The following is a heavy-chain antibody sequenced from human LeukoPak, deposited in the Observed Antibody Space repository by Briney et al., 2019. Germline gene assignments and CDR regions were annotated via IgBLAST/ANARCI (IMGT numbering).Heavy chain of an antibody. Sequence: GASVKVSCKASGYTFTSYYMHWVRQAPGQGLEWMGIINPSGGSASYAQKLQGRVTMTTDTSTSTAYMELRSLRSDDTAVYYCARDFRESSPQPFDYWGQGTLVTVSS. V-gene: IGHV1-46*01. CDR3: ARDFRESSPQPFDY. CDR2: INPSGGSA. CDR1: GYTFTSYY. D-gene: IGHD1-14*01. J-gene: IGHJ4*02.